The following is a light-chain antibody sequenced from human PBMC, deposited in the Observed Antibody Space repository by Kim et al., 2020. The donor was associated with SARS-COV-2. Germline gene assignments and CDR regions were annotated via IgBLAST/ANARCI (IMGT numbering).Light chain of an antibody. CDR2: QDS. CDR3: QAWDSSTVV. V-gene: IGLV3-1*01. J-gene: IGLJ2*01. CDR1: KVGDKY. Sequence: SVSPEQTASITCSGDKVGDKYACWYQQKPGQAPVPVIYQDSKRPAGIPERFSGSNSGNTATLTISGTQAMDEADYYCQAWDSSTVVFGGGTQLTVL.